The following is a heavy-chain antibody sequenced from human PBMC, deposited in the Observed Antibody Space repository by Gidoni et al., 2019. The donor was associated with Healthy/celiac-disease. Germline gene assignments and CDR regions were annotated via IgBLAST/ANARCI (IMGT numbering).Heavy chain of an antibody. CDR2: IYYSGST. CDR1: GGSVSSGGYY. V-gene: IGHV4-61*08. Sequence: QVQLQESGPGLVKPSETLSLTCTVSGGSVSSGGYYWSWIRQPPGKGLEWIGYIYYSGSTNYNPSLKSRVTISVDTSKNQFSLKLSSVTAADTAVYYCARSGVVVVGRWFDPWGQGTLVTVSS. D-gene: IGHD3-22*01. CDR3: ARSGVVVVGRWFDP. J-gene: IGHJ5*02.